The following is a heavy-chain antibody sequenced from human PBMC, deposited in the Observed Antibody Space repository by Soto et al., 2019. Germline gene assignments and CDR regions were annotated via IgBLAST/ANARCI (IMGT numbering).Heavy chain of an antibody. Sequence: QVQLVQSGAEVKKPGSSVNVSCKASGGTFSSYAISWVRQAPGQGLEWMGGVIPISDTPNYAQKFQGRVTITADESTSTAYMELSSLRSEDTAVYYCARSQGSSTSLEIYYYYYYGMDVWGQGTTVTVSS. J-gene: IGHJ6*02. CDR3: ARSQGSSTSLEIYYYYYYGMDV. CDR1: GGTFSSYA. CDR2: VIPISDTP. V-gene: IGHV1-69*01. D-gene: IGHD2-2*01.